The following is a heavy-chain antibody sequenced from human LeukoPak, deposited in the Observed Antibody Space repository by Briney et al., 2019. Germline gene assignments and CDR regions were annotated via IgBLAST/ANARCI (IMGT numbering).Heavy chain of an antibody. Sequence: GGALRLSCAASGFTFSSYAMSWVRQAPGKGLEWVSAISGSGGSTYYADSAKGRVTISRDNSKNTLYLQMNSLRAEDTAVYYCAKESVSVLRYFDWLPDDYWGQGTLVTVSS. D-gene: IGHD3-9*01. J-gene: IGHJ4*02. V-gene: IGHV3-23*01. CDR3: AKESVSVLRYFDWLPDDY. CDR1: GFTFSSYA. CDR2: ISGSGGST.